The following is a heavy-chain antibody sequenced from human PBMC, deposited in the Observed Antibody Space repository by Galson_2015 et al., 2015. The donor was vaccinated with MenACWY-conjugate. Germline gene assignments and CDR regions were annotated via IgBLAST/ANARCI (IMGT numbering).Heavy chain of an antibody. J-gene: IGHJ3*02. CDR3: ARGGWYNAFDM. CDR1: GFTVSSNY. Sequence: SLRLSCAASGFTVSSNYMSWVRRAPGKGLEWVSVISSGGSTYYADSVKGRFSISRDNSKNTLYLQMGSLRVEDTAVYYCARGGWYNAFDMWGQGTMVTVSS. V-gene: IGHV3-53*01. D-gene: IGHD6-19*01. CDR2: ISSGGST.